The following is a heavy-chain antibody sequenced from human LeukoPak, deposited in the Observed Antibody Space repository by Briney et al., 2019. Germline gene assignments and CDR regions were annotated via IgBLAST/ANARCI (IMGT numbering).Heavy chain of an antibody. CDR3: ARSRDGYNSGAFDM. D-gene: IGHD5-24*01. CDR1: GSTFSNFA. CDR2: ISGTGTSI. Sequence: GGSLRLSCVGSGSTFSNFARSWVRQAPGKGLEWVSVISGTGTSIDCADSVKGRFTISRDNSKNTLYLQMSSLRAEDTAVYYCARSRDGYNSGAFDMWGQGTMVTVSS. V-gene: IGHV3-23*01. J-gene: IGHJ3*02.